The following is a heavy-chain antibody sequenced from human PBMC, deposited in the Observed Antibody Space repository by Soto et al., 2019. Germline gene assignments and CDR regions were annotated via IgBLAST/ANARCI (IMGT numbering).Heavy chain of an antibody. CDR3: ASSRRELRYVDWLSRFDP. CDR1: GGTFSSYA. D-gene: IGHD3-9*01. CDR2: IIPIFGTA. Sequence: QVQLVQSGAEVKKPGSSVKVSCKASGGTFSSYAISWVRQAPGQGLEWMGGIIPIFGTANYAQKFQGRVTMTADESTSTAYMELSRLRSEDTAVYYCASSRRELRYVDWLSRFDPWGQGTLVTVSS. V-gene: IGHV1-69*01. J-gene: IGHJ5*02.